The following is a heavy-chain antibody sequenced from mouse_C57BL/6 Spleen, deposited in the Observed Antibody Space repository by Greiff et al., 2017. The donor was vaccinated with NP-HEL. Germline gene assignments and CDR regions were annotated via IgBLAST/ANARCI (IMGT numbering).Heavy chain of an antibody. D-gene: IGHD1-1*01. Sequence: EVQLQESGGGLVQPGGSMKLSCVTSGFTFSNYWMNWVRQSPEKGLEWVAQIRLKSDNYATHYAESVKGRFTISRDDSKSSVYLQMNNLRAEDTGIYYCTARYGRSYGYWGQGTTLTVSS. CDR2: IRLKSDNYAT. J-gene: IGHJ2*01. CDR1: GFTFSNYW. V-gene: IGHV6-3*01. CDR3: TARYGRSYGY.